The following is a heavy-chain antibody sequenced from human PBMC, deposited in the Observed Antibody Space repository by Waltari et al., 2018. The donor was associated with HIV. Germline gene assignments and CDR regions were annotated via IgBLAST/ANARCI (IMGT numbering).Heavy chain of an antibody. CDR1: GYTLTDLS. J-gene: IGHJ6*02. CDR2: FEPEDGET. CDR3: CTRDGLKRHLPDYYFYGMDV. V-gene: IGHV1-24*01. D-gene: IGHD2-8*01. Sequence: QVQLMQSGAEVRKPGASVKVSCRVSGYTLTDLSIHWVRQTPEKGLEWMGGFEPEDGETVYAHKFQGRVFMTDDISAETAYMEVNSLRFEDTGIYFFCTRDGLKRHLPDYYFYGMDVWGQGTTITVSS.